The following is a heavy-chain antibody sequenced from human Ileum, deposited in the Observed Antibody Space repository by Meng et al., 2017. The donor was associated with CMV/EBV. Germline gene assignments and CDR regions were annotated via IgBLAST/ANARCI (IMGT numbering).Heavy chain of an antibody. CDR2: VYDSGTT. V-gene: IGHV4-31*11. CDR1: GRYISRGHDH. D-gene: IGHD3-16*01. CDR3: ADYYEGQGGRGP. J-gene: IGHJ5*02. Sequence: CAVSGRYISRGHDHWSWIRQHPGKGLEWIGSVYDSGTTYYNPSLKSRVTISLNTSKNQFSLKLNSVTAADTAVYYCADYYEGQGGRGPWGQGILVTVSS.